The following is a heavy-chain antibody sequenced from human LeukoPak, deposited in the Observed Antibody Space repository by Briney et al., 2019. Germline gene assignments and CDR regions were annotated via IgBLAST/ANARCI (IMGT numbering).Heavy chain of an antibody. CDR2: IYPGDSDT. V-gene: IGHV5-51*01. J-gene: IGHJ3*02. D-gene: IGHD5-18*01. Sequence: GESLKISCKGSGYSFTNYWIGWVRQMPGKGLEWMGIIYPGDSDTRYSPSFQGQVTISADKSINTAYLQWSSLKASDTAMYYCARHTTPGYLSDAFDIWGLGTMVTVSS. CDR3: ARHTTPGYLSDAFDI. CDR1: GYSFTNYW.